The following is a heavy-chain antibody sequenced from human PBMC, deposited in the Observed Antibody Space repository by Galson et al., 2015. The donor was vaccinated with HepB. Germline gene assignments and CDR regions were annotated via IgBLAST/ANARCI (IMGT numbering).Heavy chain of an antibody. CDR3: ARGGGSYAYFDS. CDR1: GFTFSSYT. Sequence: SLRLSCAASGFTFSSYTMNWVRQAPGKGLEWLSHISSSGSNIYYADSVKGRFTISRDNAQNSLYLQMNSLRAGDTAVYYCARGGGSYAYFDSWGQGTLVTVSS. D-gene: IGHD1-26*01. CDR2: ISSSGSNI. J-gene: IGHJ4*02. V-gene: IGHV3-48*01.